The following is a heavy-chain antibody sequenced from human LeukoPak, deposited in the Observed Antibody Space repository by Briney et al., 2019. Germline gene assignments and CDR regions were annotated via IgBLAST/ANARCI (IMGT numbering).Heavy chain of an antibody. D-gene: IGHD4-23*01. CDR1: GGSISSGSYY. CDR3: ARARWLSTYYFDY. Sequence: SETLSLTCTVSGGSISSGSYYWSWIRQPAGKGLEWIGRIYTSGSTNYNPSLKSRVTISVDTSKIQFSLKLSSVTAADTAVYYCARARWLSTYYFDYWGQGTLVTVSS. J-gene: IGHJ4*02. V-gene: IGHV4-61*02. CDR2: IYTSGST.